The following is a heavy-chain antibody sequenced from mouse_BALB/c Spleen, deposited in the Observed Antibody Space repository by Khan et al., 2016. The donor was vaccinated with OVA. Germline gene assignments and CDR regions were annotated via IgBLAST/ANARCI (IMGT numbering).Heavy chain of an antibody. V-gene: IGHV1S137*01. CDR1: GYTFTDFA. J-gene: IGHJ3*01. CDR3: VRGSGNSRFAY. CDR2: ISTYYGDA. Sequence: QVQLQQSGAELVRPGVSVKISCKGSGYTFTDFAIHWVKQSHAKSLEWIGVISTYYGDADSNQKFKGKATMTVDQSSSTAFVELARLTPEDSANYYCVRGSGNSRFAYWGQGTLVTVSA. D-gene: IGHD1-3*01.